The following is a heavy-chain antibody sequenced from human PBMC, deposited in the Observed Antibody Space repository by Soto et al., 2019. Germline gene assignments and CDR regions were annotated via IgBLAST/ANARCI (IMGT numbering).Heavy chain of an antibody. CDR3: AKDGADPYYYYYYYMDV. J-gene: IGHJ6*03. V-gene: IGHV3-23*01. CDR1: GFTFSSYA. Sequence: GGSLRLSCAASGFTFSSYAMSWVRQAPGKGLEWVSAISGSGGSTYYADSVKGRFTISRDNSKNTLYLQMNSLRAEDTAVYYWAKDGADPYYYYYYYMDVWGKGTTVTVSS. CDR2: ISGSGGST. D-gene: IGHD1-26*01.